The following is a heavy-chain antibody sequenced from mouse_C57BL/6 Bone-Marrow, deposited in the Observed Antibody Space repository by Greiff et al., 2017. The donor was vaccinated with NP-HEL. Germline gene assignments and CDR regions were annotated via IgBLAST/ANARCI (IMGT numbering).Heavy chain of an antibody. CDR3: ARLGAYDSNYGSYYYAMDY. V-gene: IGHV1-72*01. CDR2: IDPNSGGT. J-gene: IGHJ4*01. CDR1: GYTFTSYW. D-gene: IGHD2-5*01. Sequence: QVQLQQSGAELVKPGASVKLSCKASGYTFTSYWMHWVKQRPGRGLEWIGRIDPNSGGTKYNEKFKSKATLTVDKPSSTAYMQLSSLTSEDSAVYYCARLGAYDSNYGSYYYAMDYWGQGTSVTVSS.